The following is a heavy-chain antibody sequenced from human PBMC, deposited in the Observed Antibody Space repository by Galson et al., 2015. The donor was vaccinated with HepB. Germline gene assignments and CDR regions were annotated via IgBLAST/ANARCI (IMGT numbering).Heavy chain of an antibody. V-gene: IGHV1-69*13. CDR3: ARSFDNYAAFDY. Sequence: SVKVSCKASGGTFSGYVISWVRQAPGQGLEWMGGIITIFGIANYAQKFQGRVTITADESTSTAYMELNSVTSEDTAVYYCARSFDNYAAFDYWGQGTLVTVSS. D-gene: IGHD4-11*01. CDR1: GGTFSGYV. CDR2: IITIFGIA. J-gene: IGHJ4*02.